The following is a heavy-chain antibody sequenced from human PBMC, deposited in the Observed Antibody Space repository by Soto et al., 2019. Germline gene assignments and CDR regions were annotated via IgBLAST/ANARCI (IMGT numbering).Heavy chain of an antibody. CDR1: GGSISSSSYY. CDR2: IYYSGST. V-gene: IGHV4-39*01. CDR3: ARPREYCSSTSCYYGVVDY. J-gene: IGHJ4*02. D-gene: IGHD2-2*01. Sequence: QLQLQESGPGLVKPSETLSLTCTVSGGSISSSSYYWGWIRQPPGKGLEWIGSIYYSGSTYYNPSLKRRVTISVDTSRNQFTLKLSSVNAEDTAVYYCARPREYCSSTSCYYGVVDYWGQGTLVTVSS.